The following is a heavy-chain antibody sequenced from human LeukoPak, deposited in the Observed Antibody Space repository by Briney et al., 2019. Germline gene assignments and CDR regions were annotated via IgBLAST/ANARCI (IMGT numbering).Heavy chain of an antibody. CDR3: AYSSPSRSFDY. J-gene: IGHJ4*02. Sequence: GGSLRLSCAASGFTFSDYWMHWDRQAPGKGLVWVSRINTDGSTTKYADSVKGRFTISRDNAKNTLYLQMNSLRAEDTAVYYCAYSSPSRSFDYWGQGTLVTVSS. CDR1: GFTFSDYW. CDR2: INTDGSTT. V-gene: IGHV3-74*03. D-gene: IGHD6-13*01.